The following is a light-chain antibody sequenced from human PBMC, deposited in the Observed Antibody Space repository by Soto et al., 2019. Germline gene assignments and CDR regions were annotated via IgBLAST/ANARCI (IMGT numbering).Light chain of an antibody. Sequence: QSALTQPASVSGSPGQSIAISCTGTSSDVGAYDYVSWYQQHPGKAPKLMIYDVSNRPSGVSNRFSGSKSANTASLTISGLQAEDEAYYYCTSYTSSGPYVFGTGTKLTVL. CDR2: DVS. J-gene: IGLJ1*01. V-gene: IGLV2-14*01. CDR1: SSDVGAYDY. CDR3: TSYTSSGPYV.